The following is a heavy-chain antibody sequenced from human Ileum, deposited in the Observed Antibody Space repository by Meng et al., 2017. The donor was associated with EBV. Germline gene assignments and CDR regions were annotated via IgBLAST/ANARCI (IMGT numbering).Heavy chain of an antibody. D-gene: IGHD1-26*01. V-gene: IGHV4-59*01. CDR1: GVSISGNY. CDR2: FYEGTT. J-gene: IGHJ4*02. CDR3: AKGGQWDPLDS. Sequence: QESGPGSVRPCGTLSLPCDVSGVSISGNYWSWIRQSPVKGLEWIGFFYEGTTNYNPSLKSRVTIAAGPANNQISLRLSSVTSADTAVYYCAKGGQWDPLDSWGRGILVTVSS.